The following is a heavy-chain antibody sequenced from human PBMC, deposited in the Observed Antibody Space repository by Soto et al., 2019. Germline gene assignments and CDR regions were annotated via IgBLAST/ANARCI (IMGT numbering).Heavy chain of an antibody. CDR1: GFTFSGYS. CDR3: ASFSGYYPGHPDY. D-gene: IGHD3-22*01. Sequence: PGGSLRLSCVGSGFTFSGYSMAWVRQAPGRGLEWVASISSRSTNIDYADSVKGRFTISRDNAKNLVSLQMSSLRGEDTALYYCASFSGYYPGHPDYWGQGTLVTVSS. V-gene: IGHV3-21*06. J-gene: IGHJ4*02. CDR2: ISSRSTNI.